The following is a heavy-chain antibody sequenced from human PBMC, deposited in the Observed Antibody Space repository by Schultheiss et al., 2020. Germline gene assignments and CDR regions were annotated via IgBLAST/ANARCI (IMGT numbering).Heavy chain of an antibody. CDR3: ARGWDYGGNYHFEY. J-gene: IGHJ4*02. CDR1: GGSVSSGSFY. V-gene: IGHV4-61*01. CDR2: LYDSGST. D-gene: IGHD4-23*01. Sequence: SETLSLTCSVSGGSVSSGSFYWSWIRQPLATILEWIGYLYDSGSTNYNPSFESRVTISVDTSKSQFSLKLTSVTAADTAVYFCARGWDYGGNYHFEYWGKGALVTVSS.